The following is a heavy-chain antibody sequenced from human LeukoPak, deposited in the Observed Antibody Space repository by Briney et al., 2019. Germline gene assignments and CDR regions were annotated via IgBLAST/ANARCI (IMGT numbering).Heavy chain of an antibody. Sequence: SETLSLTCTVSGVSVTNYYWSWIRQPPGKGLEWIAYSHYTGETNYNASLRSRITISVDTSKNEFSLKLSSVTAADTAVYYCARQPGSTAAFDIWGQGTTDIVSA. V-gene: IGHV4-59*08. CDR1: GVSVTNYY. CDR3: ARQPGSTAAFDI. J-gene: IGHJ3*02. CDR2: SHYTGET. D-gene: IGHD5-18*01.